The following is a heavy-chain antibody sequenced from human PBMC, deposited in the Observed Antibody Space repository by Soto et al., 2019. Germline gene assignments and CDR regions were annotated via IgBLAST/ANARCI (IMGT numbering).Heavy chain of an antibody. V-gene: IGHV3-74*01. CDR2: INTDGRST. Sequence: EVQLVESGGGLVQPGGSLRLSCAGSGFTFNSYWMHWVRQAPGKGLVWVSRINTDGRSTTYAGSVKGRFTISRDNAKNTLYLQMHSLTAEDTAVYYCPTDLQGLLYYVYGMDVCSLGTTVSVSS. D-gene: IGHD2-15*01. CDR3: PTDLQGLLYYVYGMDV. J-gene: IGHJ6*02. CDR1: GFTFNSYW.